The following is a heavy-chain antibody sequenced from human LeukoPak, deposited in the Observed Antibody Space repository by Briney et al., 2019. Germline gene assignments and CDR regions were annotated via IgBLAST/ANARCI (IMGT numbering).Heavy chain of an antibody. D-gene: IGHD4-17*01. CDR2: ISYDGSNK. Sequence: PGRSLRLSCAASGFTFSSYAVHWVRQAPGKGLEWVASISYDGSNKYYADSVKGRFTISRDNSKNTLYLQMNSLRDEDTAVFYCARTWRDYGDYPGYWGQGTLVTVSS. CDR1: GFTFSSYA. V-gene: IGHV3-30-3*01. J-gene: IGHJ4*02. CDR3: ARTWRDYGDYPGY.